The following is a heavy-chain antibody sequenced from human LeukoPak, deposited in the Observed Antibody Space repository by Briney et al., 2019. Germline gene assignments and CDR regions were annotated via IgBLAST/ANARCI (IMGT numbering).Heavy chain of an antibody. CDR3: ARQPLEWLSTYYYYYMDV. V-gene: IGHV1-69*01. CDR2: IIPIFGTA. CDR1: GGTFSSYA. Sequence: SVKVSCKASGGTFSSYAISWVRQAPGQGLEWMGGIIPIFGTATYAKKFQRRVTITADESTSTAYMELSSLRSEDTAVYYCARQPLEWLSTYYYYYMDVWGKGTTVTVSS. J-gene: IGHJ6*03. D-gene: IGHD3-3*01.